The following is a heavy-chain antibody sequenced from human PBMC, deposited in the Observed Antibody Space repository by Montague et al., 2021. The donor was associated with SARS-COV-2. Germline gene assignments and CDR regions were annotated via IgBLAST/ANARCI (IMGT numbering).Heavy chain of an antibody. Sequence: SETLSLTCTVSGGSISTYYWNWIRQFPGKGLEWIGYIDYSGSTNYNPSLQSRVIISVDRSKIQSSLELNSVTAADTAIYYCARLPYDNSYGMDVWGQGTTVTVSS. CDR2: IDYSGST. J-gene: IGHJ6*02. V-gene: IGHV4-59*01. CDR1: GGSISTYY. CDR3: ARLPYDNSYGMDV. D-gene: IGHD3-9*01.